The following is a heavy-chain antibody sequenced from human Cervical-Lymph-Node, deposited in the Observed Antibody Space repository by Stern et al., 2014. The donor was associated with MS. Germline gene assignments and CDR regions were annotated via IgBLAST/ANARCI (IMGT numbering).Heavy chain of an antibody. V-gene: IGHV3-33*01. J-gene: IGHJ4*02. CDR1: GFSFSRYA. D-gene: IGHD6-13*01. CDR3: ASAYSSSHYYFDY. Sequence: DQLVESGGGVVQPGRSLRLSCAAAGFSFSRYAMHWVRQAPGKGLEWVALIWYDGSNPYYADSVTGRFTISRDNFKNTLYLQMNSLRAEDTAVYYCASAYSSSHYYFDYWGQGTLVTVPS. CDR2: IWYDGSNP.